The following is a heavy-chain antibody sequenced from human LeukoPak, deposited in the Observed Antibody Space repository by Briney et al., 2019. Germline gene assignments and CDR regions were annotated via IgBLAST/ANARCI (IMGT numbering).Heavy chain of an antibody. V-gene: IGHV3-23*01. D-gene: IGHD3-22*01. CDR2: ISGSGGST. J-gene: IGHJ4*02. Sequence: RGSLRLSCAASGFTFSSYAMSWVRQAPGKGLEWVSAISGSGGSTYYADSVKGRFTISRDNSKNTLYLQMNSLRAEDTAVYYCAKDPRGGYHDSSGYYYFDYWGQGTLVTVSS. CDR3: AKDPRGGYHDSSGYYYFDY. CDR1: GFTFSSYA.